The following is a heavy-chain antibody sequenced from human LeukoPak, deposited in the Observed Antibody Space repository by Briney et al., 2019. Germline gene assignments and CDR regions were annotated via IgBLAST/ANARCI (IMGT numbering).Heavy chain of an antibody. CDR1: GGSISSYY. D-gene: IGHD3-10*01. CDR2: IYYSGST. Sequence: PSETLSLTCIVSGGSISSYYWSWIRQPPGKGLEWIGYIYYSGSTNYNPSLKSRVTISVDTSKNQFSLKLSSVTAADTAVYYCARGIITMVRGALREFDPWGQGTLVTVSS. V-gene: IGHV4-59*01. CDR3: ARGIITMVRGALREFDP. J-gene: IGHJ5*02.